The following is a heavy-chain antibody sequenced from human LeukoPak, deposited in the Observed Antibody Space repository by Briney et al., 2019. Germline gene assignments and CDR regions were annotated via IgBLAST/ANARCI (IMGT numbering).Heavy chain of an antibody. CDR1: GFTFSSYA. CDR2: ISYDGSNK. V-gene: IGHV3-30-3*01. Sequence: GGSLRLSCAASGFTFSSYAMHWVRQAPGKGLEWVAVISYDGSNKYYADSVKGRFTISRDNSKNTLYLQMNSLRAEDTAVYYCARDAGEREDYYDSSGYLPNDAFDIWGQGTMVTVSS. CDR3: ARDAGEREDYYDSSGYLPNDAFDI. D-gene: IGHD3-22*01. J-gene: IGHJ3*02.